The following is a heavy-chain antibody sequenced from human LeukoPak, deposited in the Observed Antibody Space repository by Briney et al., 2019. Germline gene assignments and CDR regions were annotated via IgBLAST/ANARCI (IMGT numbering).Heavy chain of an antibody. CDR2: IYSHGGST. D-gene: IGHD5-24*01. CDR3: AKDSIPDGYNSLDY. J-gene: IGHJ4*02. Sequence: GGSLRLSCAAPGFTFSNYAMSWVRQAPGKGLEWVSLIYSHGGSTFYADSVKGRFTISRDNSKNTLYLQMNSLRVEDTAIYYCAKDSIPDGYNSLDYWGQGTLVTVSS. V-gene: IGHV3-23*01. CDR1: GFTFSNYA.